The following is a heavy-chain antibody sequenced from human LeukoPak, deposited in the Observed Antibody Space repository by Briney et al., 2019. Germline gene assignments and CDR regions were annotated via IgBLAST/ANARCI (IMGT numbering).Heavy chain of an antibody. J-gene: IGHJ4*02. Sequence: PSETLSLTCSVFDGSISNYYWSWIRQPPGKGLEWIGYAYYSGSTTYNPSLESRVTISVDTSKNQFSLKLSSVTAADTAVYYCARYGYSSSWYYFDYWGQGTLVTISS. CDR1: DGSISNYY. V-gene: IGHV4-59*01. D-gene: IGHD6-13*01. CDR3: ARYGYSSSWYYFDY. CDR2: AYYSGST.